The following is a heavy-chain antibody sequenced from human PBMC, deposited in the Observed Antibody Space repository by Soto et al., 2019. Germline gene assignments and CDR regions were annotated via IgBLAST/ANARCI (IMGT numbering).Heavy chain of an antibody. D-gene: IGHD3-3*02. J-gene: IGHJ3*02. Sequence: QAQLVQSGAEMKKPGASVKVSCKATGSTFSAYTMNWVRQAHGQSLEWMGWINAGSGNTKYSQNFQGRVSITRDTSASTVYMELTGLTSEDTAVYYCARDTETLGPRANDALDIWGQGTMVTVSS. CDR3: ARDTETLGPRANDALDI. V-gene: IGHV1-3*01. CDR1: GSTFSAYT. CDR2: INAGSGNT.